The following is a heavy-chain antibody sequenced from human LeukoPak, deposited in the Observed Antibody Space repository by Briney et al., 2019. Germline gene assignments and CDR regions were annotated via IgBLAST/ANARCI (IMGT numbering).Heavy chain of an antibody. CDR3: ARERAGYTLPGLSTYYYMDV. D-gene: IGHD6-13*01. CDR1: GYTFTTYY. V-gene: IGHV1-46*01. CDR2: INPSGGST. J-gene: IGHJ6*03. Sequence: GASVKVSCKASGYTFTTYYMHWVRQAPGQGLEWMGIINPSGGSTSYAQKFEGRVTMTRDMSTSTVYMELSSLRSEDTAVYYCARERAGYTLPGLSTYYYMDVWGKGTTVTVSS.